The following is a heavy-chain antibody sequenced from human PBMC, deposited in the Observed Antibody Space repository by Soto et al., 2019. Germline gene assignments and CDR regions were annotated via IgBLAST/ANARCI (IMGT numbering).Heavy chain of an antibody. Sequence: EVQLLESGGGLVQPGGSLRLPCAASGFTFSSYAMNWVRQTPGRGLEWVSAMSGSGGNTYYADSVKGRFTISRDNSRDTLFLQMNSLRADDTAVYYCAKGAGSDSGRYWGQGTLVTVSS. V-gene: IGHV3-23*01. D-gene: IGHD3-10*01. J-gene: IGHJ4*02. CDR3: AKGAGSDSGRY. CDR2: MSGSGGNT. CDR1: GFTFSSYA.